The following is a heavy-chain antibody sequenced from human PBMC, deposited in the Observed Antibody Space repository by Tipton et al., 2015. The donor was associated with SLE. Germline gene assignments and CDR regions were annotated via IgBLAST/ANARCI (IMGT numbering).Heavy chain of an antibody. J-gene: IGHJ5*02. Sequence: SLRLSCITSGLPFGDFAMSWVRQAPGKGLEWVGFIRSNVVGGTTEYATSVKGRFTISRDDSESIAYLQMNSLKREDTAVYYCSRDPTAAGGGWLDPWGQGTLVIVSS. D-gene: IGHD3-10*01. CDR1: GLPFGDFA. CDR2: IRSNVVGGTT. CDR3: SRDPTAAGGGWLDP. V-gene: IGHV3-49*04.